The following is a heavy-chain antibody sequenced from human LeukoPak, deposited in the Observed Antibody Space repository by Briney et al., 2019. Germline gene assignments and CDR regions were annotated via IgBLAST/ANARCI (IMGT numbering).Heavy chain of an antibody. V-gene: IGHV3-72*01. Sequence: GGSLRLSCAASGFTFSDHYMDWVRQAPGKGLEWVGRAKNKANSYTTEYAASVKGRFTISRDDSQSSLYLQMNSLKTEDTAVYYCARVEWRGSYFIDYWGQGTLVTVSS. D-gene: IGHD1-26*01. CDR3: ARVEWRGSYFIDY. CDR1: GFTFSDHY. CDR2: AKNKANSYTT. J-gene: IGHJ4*02.